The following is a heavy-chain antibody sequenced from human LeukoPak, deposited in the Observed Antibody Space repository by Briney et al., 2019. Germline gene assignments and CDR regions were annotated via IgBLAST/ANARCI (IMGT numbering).Heavy chain of an antibody. CDR3: AREGEYCSGGSCADFDY. CDR2: ISITSSYI. D-gene: IGHD2-15*01. Sequence: PGGSLRLSCAASGFTFSSYSLNWVRQAPGKGLEWVSCISITSSYIYYADSVKGRFTISRDNAKNSLYLQMNSLRAEDTAVYYCAREGEYCSGGSCADFDYWGQGTLVTVSS. J-gene: IGHJ4*02. CDR1: GFTFSSYS. V-gene: IGHV3-21*01.